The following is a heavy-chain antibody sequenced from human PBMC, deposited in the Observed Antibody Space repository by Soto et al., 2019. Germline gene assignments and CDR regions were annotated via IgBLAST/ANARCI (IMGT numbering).Heavy chain of an antibody. Sequence: PSEILSLTCAVYGGSFSGYYWSWIRQPPGKGLEWIGEINHSGSTNYNPSLKSRVTISVDTSKNQFSLKLSSVTAADTAVYYCARASAAGYDYWGQGTLVTVSS. CDR1: GGSFSGYY. D-gene: IGHD6-13*01. CDR3: ARASAAGYDY. CDR2: INHSGST. J-gene: IGHJ4*02. V-gene: IGHV4-34*01.